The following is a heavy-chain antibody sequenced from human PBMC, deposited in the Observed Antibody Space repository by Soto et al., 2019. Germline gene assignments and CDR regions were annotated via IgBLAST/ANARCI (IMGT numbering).Heavy chain of an antibody. CDR2: ISAYNGNT. CDR3: ARASGSSYWFDP. J-gene: IGHJ5*02. CDR1: GYSFTSYS. V-gene: IGHV1-18*01. Sequence: ASGKVYCKTSGYSFTSYSISWVRQAPGQGLEWMGWISAYNGNTNYAQKLQGRVTTTTDTSTSTVYMELRSLRSDDTAVYYCARASGSSYWFDPWGQGTLVTVSS. D-gene: IGHD1-26*01.